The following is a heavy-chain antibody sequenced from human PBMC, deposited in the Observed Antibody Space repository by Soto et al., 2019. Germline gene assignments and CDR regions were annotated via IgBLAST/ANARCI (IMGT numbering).Heavy chain of an antibody. Sequence: QVQLVQSGAEVKKAGASVKVSCKASGYTFFSYGISWVRQAPGQGLEWMGWISPYNGDTNYALNLQGRVSMTTDTSTSTAYMELSSLKSDDTAVYYCARALRTLSPSQFAVTTMDNWGQGTLVTVSS. D-gene: IGHD3-22*01. J-gene: IGHJ4*02. CDR2: ISPYNGDT. CDR3: ARALRTLSPSQFAVTTMDN. CDR1: GYTFFSYG. V-gene: IGHV1-18*01.